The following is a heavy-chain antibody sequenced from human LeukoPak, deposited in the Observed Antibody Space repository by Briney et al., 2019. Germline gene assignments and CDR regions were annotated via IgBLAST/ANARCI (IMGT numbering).Heavy chain of an antibody. V-gene: IGHV3-53*01. J-gene: IGHJ6*03. D-gene: IGHD2-15*01. CDR2: LYTVGST. Sequence: GGSLRLSCAASGLTVSRRYMTWVRQAPGKGLEWLSVLYTVGSTYYADSVKGRFTISRDNSKNTLYLQMNNLRAEDTGVYYCATNGLLEDYYYYYMDVWGKGSAVTVSS. CDR1: GLTVSRRY. CDR3: ATNGLLEDYYYYYMDV.